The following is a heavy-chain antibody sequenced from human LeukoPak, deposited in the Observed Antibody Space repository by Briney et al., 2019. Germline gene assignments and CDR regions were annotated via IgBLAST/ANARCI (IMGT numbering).Heavy chain of an antibody. CDR3: ARIVEYSSGWYYYYYGMDV. Sequence: ASVKVSCKASGGTFSSYAISWVRQATGQGLEWMGWMNPNSGNTGYAQKFQGRVTMTRNTSISTAYMELSSLRSEDTAVYYCARIVEYSSGWYYYYYGMDVWGQGTTVTVSS. J-gene: IGHJ6*02. V-gene: IGHV1-8*02. CDR2: MNPNSGNT. D-gene: IGHD6-19*01. CDR1: GGTFSSYA.